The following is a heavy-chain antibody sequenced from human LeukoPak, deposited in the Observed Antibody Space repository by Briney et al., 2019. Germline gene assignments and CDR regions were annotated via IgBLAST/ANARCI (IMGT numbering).Heavy chain of an antibody. CDR2: IYYSGST. D-gene: IGHD3-22*01. Sequence: SETLSLTCTVSGGSISSYYWSWIRQPPGKGLEWIGYIYYSGSTNYNPSLKSRVTISVDTSKNQFSLKLSSVTAADTAVYYCARGGEGYCDSSGYYPFDYWGQGTLVTVSS. CDR3: ARGGEGYCDSSGYYPFDY. V-gene: IGHV4-59*01. J-gene: IGHJ4*02. CDR1: GGSISSYY.